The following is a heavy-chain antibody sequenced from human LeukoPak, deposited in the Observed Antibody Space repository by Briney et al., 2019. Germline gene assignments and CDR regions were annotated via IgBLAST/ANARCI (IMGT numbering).Heavy chain of an antibody. CDR3: VRGGGQGDYGERYYFDY. D-gene: IGHD4-17*01. CDR2: IYSGGST. Sequence: GGSLRLSCAASGFTLSSHSMNWVRQAPGKGLEWVSVIYSGGSTYYADSAKGRFTISRDNSKNTLYLQMNSLRAEDTAVYYCVRGGGQGDYGERYYFDYWGQGTLVTVSS. CDR1: GFTLSSHS. J-gene: IGHJ4*02. V-gene: IGHV3-66*01.